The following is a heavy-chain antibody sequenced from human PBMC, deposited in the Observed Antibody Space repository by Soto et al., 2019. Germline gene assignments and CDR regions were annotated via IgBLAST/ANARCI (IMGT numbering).Heavy chain of an antibody. Sequence: EVQLLEAGGGLVQPGESLRLSCTASGFIFSNYAMTWVRQAPGRGLERVAKIGGGGGSTFYADSVKGRFTISRDNSKNTLYLQMSSLRDEDTAVYYCAKAAMYSSPFDSWGQGALVTVST. J-gene: IGHJ4*02. CDR1: GFIFSNYA. D-gene: IGHD2-21*01. CDR2: IGGGGGST. V-gene: IGHV3-23*01. CDR3: AKAAMYSSPFDS.